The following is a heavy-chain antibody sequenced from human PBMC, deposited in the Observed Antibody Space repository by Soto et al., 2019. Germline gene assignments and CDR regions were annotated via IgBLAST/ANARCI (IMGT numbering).Heavy chain of an antibody. CDR2: IYYSGST. J-gene: IGHJ4*02. CDR3: ARASRIAAAGTLDY. CDR1: GGSVSSGSYY. Sequence: QVQLQESGPGLVKPSETLSLTCTVSGGSVSSGSYYWRWIRQPPGKGLEWIGYIYYSGSTNYNPSLKSRVTISVDTSKNQFSLKLSSVTAADTAVYYCARASRIAAAGTLDYWGQGTLVTVSS. D-gene: IGHD6-13*01. V-gene: IGHV4-61*01.